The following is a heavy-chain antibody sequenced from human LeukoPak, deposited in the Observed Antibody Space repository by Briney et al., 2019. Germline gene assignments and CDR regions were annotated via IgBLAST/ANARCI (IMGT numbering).Heavy chain of an antibody. CDR1: GGSISSGGYY. D-gene: IGHD3-22*01. V-gene: IGHV4-31*03. CDR2: IYYSGST. CDR3: ARDNLYYYDSSGYSGWFDP. J-gene: IGHJ5*02. Sequence: SETLSLTCTVSGGSISSGGYYWSWIRQHPGKGLEWIGYIYYSGSTYYNPSLKSRVTISADTSKNQFSLKLSSVTAADTAVYYCARDNLYYYDSSGYSGWFDPWGQGTLVTVSS.